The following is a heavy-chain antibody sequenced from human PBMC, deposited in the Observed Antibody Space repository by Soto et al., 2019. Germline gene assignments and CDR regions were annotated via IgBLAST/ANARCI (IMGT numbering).Heavy chain of an antibody. D-gene: IGHD3-22*01. V-gene: IGHV3-30*18. Sequence: QVQLVESGGGVVQPGRSLKLSCAASGFTFSSSRMHWGRQAPGKGLEWVAAISYDGSIKYYADGVKGRFTISRDKSNNTLYLQKNSLRAEDTAVYYCAKGLSYDCSGYFRFDAFDIWGQGTMVTVSS. CDR2: ISYDGSIK. CDR3: AKGLSYDCSGYFRFDAFDI. J-gene: IGHJ3*02. CDR1: GFTFSSSR.